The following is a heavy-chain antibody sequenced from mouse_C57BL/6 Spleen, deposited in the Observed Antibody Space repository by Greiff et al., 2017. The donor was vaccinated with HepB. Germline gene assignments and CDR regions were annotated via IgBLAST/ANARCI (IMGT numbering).Heavy chain of an antibody. CDR2: ISDGGSYT. D-gene: IGHD4-1*01. J-gene: IGHJ2*01. CDR1: GFTFSSYA. Sequence: EVQLVESGGGLVKPGGSLKLSCAASGFTFSSYAMSWVRQTPEKRLEWVATISDGGSYTYYPDNVKGRFTISRDNAKNNLYLQMSHLKSEDTAMYYCARGGKLGRKDFDYWGQGTTLTVSS. V-gene: IGHV5-4*01. CDR3: ARGGKLGRKDFDY.